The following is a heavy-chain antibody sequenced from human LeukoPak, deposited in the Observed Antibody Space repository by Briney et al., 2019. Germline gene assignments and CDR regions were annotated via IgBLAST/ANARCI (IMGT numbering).Heavy chain of an antibody. Sequence: PSESLSLTCTVSGGSVNSGNYYWSWIRQPAGKGLEWIGFIYYSGSTNYNPSLKSRVTISVDTSKNQYSLKLSSVTAADTAVYYCARDPRGYFNYWGQGTLATVSS. J-gene: IGHJ4*02. CDR1: GGSVNSGNYY. D-gene: IGHD3-22*01. V-gene: IGHV4-61*01. CDR3: ARDPRGYFNY. CDR2: IYYSGST.